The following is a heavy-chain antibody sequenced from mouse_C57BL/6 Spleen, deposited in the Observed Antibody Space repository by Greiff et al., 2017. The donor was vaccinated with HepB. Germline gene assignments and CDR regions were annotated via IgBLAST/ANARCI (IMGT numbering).Heavy chain of an antibody. CDR2: IYPGDGDT. Sequence: VKLMESGPELVKPGASVKISCKASGYAFSSSWMNWVKQRPGKGLEWIGRIYPGDGDTNYNGKFKGKATLTADKSSSTAYMQLSSLTSEDSAVYFCASGVLQDAMDYWGQGTSVTVSS. V-gene: IGHV1-82*01. D-gene: IGHD2-14*01. J-gene: IGHJ4*01. CDR3: ASGVLQDAMDY. CDR1: GYAFSSSW.